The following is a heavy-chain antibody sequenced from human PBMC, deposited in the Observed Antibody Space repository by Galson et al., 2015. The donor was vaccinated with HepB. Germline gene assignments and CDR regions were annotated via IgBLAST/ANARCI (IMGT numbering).Heavy chain of an antibody. V-gene: IGHV3-23*01. CDR1: GFTFNTYA. CDR3: AKLRRQQGVWGSHRPLETTGSYYFFGY. D-gene: IGHD3-16*02. CDR2: INGGGGST. J-gene: IGHJ4*02. Sequence: SLRLSCAASGFTFNTYAMTWVRQAPGKGLEWVSAINGGGGSTFYADSVKGRFTISRDNAKDTLFLHMSSLRAEDTAVYFCAKLRRQQGVWGSHRPLETTGSYYFFGYWGQGTLVAVSS.